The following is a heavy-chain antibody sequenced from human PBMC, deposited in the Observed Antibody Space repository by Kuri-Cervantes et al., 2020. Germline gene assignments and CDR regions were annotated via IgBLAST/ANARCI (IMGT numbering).Heavy chain of an antibody. CDR2: IYYSGST. CDR3: ARGSGWYGY. Sequence: SETLSLTCTVSGGSVSSGSYYRSWIRQPPGKGLEWIGYIYYSGSTNYNPSLKSRVTISVNTSKNQFSVKLSSVTAADTAVYYCARGSGWYGYWGQGTLVTVSS. J-gene: IGHJ4*02. D-gene: IGHD6-19*01. V-gene: IGHV4-61*01. CDR1: GGSVSSGSYY.